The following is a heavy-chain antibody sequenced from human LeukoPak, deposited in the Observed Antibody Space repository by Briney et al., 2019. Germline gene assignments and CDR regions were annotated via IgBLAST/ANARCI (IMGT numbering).Heavy chain of an antibody. CDR1: GGSFSGYY. D-gene: IGHD3-10*01. Sequence: TSETLSLTCAVYGGSFSGYYWSWIRQPPGKGLEWIGEINHSGSTNYNPSLKSRVTISVDTSKNQFSLKLSSVTAADTAVYYCARVAYYGSGSCFWGGYFDYWGQGTLVTVSS. V-gene: IGHV4-34*01. J-gene: IGHJ4*02. CDR3: ARVAYYGSGSCFWGGYFDY. CDR2: INHSGST.